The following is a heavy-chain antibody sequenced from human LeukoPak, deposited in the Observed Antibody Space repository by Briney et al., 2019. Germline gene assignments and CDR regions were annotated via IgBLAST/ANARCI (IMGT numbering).Heavy chain of an antibody. D-gene: IGHD3-9*01. J-gene: IGHJ6*03. Sequence: PSGTLSLTCAASGGSFSGYYWTWIRQPPGKGLQWIGEINPGGRTNYNPSLKSRVTISVDTSKNPSALKLSSVTAADTAVYYCARGINPTGAEGSYYMDVWGKGTTVTVSS. V-gene: IGHV4-34*01. CDR2: INPGGRT. CDR1: GGSFSGYY. CDR3: ARGINPTGAEGSYYMDV.